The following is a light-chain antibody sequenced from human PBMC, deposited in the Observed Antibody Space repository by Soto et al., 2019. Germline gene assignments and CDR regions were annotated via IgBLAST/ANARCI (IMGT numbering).Light chain of an antibody. J-gene: IGKJ5*01. CDR1: QSVASDF. CDR3: QQYGGSPIT. CDR2: GAS. V-gene: IGKV3-20*01. Sequence: EIVLTQSPGTLSLSPGERATLSCRASQSVASDFLAWYQRKPGQAPRLLIYGASTRATGIPDRFSGSGSGTDFTLTISRLEPEDFAVYDCQQYGGSPITFGQGTRLEIK.